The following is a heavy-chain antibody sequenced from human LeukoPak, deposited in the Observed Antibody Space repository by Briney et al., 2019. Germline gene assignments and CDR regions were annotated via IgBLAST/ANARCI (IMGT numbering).Heavy chain of an antibody. CDR3: AKDAVRGVITPYYYYGMDV. Sequence: GGSLRLSCAASGFTFSSYAMSWVRQAPGKGLEWVSAISGSGGSTYYADSVKGRFTISRDNSKNMLYMQMNSLRAEDTAVYYCAKDAVRGVITPYYYYGMDVWGQGTTVTVSS. CDR1: GFTFSSYA. V-gene: IGHV3-23*01. J-gene: IGHJ6*02. CDR2: ISGSGGST. D-gene: IGHD3-10*01.